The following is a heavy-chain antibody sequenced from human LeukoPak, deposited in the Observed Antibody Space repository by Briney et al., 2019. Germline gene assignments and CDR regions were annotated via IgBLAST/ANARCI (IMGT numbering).Heavy chain of an antibody. J-gene: IGHJ4*02. CDR3: ARVYRRDFDY. V-gene: IGHV3-21*01. D-gene: IGHD1-26*01. CDR1: GXTFTSYG. Sequence: PGGSLRLSCAASGXTFTSYGVNWVRQAPGKGLEWVSSITSSSSSIYYADSVKGRFTISRDNAGNSLYLQMNSLRAEDTAVYYCARVYRRDFDYWGQGTLVTVSS. CDR2: ITSSSSSI.